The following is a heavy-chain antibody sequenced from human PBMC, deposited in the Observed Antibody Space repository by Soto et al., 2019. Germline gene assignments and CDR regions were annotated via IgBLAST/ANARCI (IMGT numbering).Heavy chain of an antibody. Sequence: QITLKESGPTLVKPTQTLTLTCTLSGFSLSTSGVGVSWIRQPPGKALDWLALIYWDDKKRYSPSLQNRLTITKDTSKNQVVLTMTNMDPVDTGTYYCAHRRLAISEAAYEYWGQGILVTVSS. CDR1: GFSLSTSGVG. D-gene: IGHD3-9*01. J-gene: IGHJ4*02. CDR3: AHRRLAISEAAYEY. CDR2: IYWDDKK. V-gene: IGHV2-5*02.